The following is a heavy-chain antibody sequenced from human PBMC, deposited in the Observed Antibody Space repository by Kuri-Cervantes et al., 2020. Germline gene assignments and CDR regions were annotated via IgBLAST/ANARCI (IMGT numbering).Heavy chain of an antibody. D-gene: IGHD3-22*01. J-gene: IGHJ4*02. V-gene: IGHV3-30-3*01. Sequence: GESLKISCAASGFTFSSYAMHWVRQAPGKGLEWVAVISYDGSNKYYADSVKGRFTISRDNSKNTLYLQMNSLRAEDTAVYYCARGAMIVVVIDYWGQGTLVTVSS. CDR1: GFTFSSYA. CDR2: ISYDGSNK. CDR3: ARGAMIVVVIDY.